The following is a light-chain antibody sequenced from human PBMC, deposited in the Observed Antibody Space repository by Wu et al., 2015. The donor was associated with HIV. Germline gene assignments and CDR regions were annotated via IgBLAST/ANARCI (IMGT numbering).Light chain of an antibody. CDR1: QSVNSY. J-gene: IGKJ5*01. CDR3: QQGSNWPLT. V-gene: IGKV3-11*01. CDR2: DAS. Sequence: EIVLTQSPATLSLSPGDRATFSCRASQSVNSYLAWYQQKPGQAPRLLIYDASNRAAGIPARFSGSGSGTDFTLTISSLEPEDFAVYYCQQGSNWPLTFGQGTRLEIK.